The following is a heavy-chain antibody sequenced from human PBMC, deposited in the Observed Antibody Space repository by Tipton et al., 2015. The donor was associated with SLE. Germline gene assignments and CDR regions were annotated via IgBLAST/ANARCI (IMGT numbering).Heavy chain of an antibody. V-gene: IGHV4-4*07. CDR1: GGSISSYY. Sequence: TLSLTCTVSGGSISSYYWSWIRQPVGKGLEWIGRIYTSGSTNYNPSLKSRVTMSVDTSKNQFSLKLSSVTAADTAVYYCAREDRYSSSWSSMDVWGQGTTVTVSS. CDR2: IYTSGST. J-gene: IGHJ6*02. CDR3: AREDRYSSSWSSMDV. D-gene: IGHD6-13*01.